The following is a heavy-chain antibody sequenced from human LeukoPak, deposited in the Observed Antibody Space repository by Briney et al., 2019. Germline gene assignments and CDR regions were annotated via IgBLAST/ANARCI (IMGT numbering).Heavy chain of an antibody. D-gene: IGHD3-22*01. Sequence: ASVKVSCKASGYTFIRYGFSWVRQAPGQGLEWMGWISAYNGDTNYAQKVQGRVTMTTDTSTTTAYMELRGLRSDDTAVYYCARDQGNGYLGDYWGQGTLVTVSS. CDR3: ARDQGNGYLGDY. CDR2: ISAYNGDT. V-gene: IGHV1-18*01. CDR1: GYTFIRYG. J-gene: IGHJ4*02.